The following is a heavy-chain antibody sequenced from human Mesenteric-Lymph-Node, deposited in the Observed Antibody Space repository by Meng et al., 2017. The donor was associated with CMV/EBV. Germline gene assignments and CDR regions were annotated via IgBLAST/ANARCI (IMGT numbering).Heavy chain of an antibody. D-gene: IGHD3-9*01. CDR3: ARGSSYDILTGYFDY. J-gene: IGHJ4*02. CDR2: INHSGST. CDR1: GGSFSGYY. Sequence: VQLTLWGAGLLKPSETLSVTCAVYGGSFSGYYWNWIRQSPEKGLEWIGEINHSGSTTYNPSFTSRIIISVDTSTNQISLNMSSVTAADTAVYYCARGSSYDILTGYFDYWGQGALVTVSS. V-gene: IGHV4-34*01.